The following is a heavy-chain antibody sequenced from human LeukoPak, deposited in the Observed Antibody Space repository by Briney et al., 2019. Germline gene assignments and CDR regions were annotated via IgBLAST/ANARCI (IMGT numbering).Heavy chain of an antibody. CDR1: GGSISSRSYY. CDR2: ISYSGSP. J-gene: IGHJ5*02. Sequence: SETLSLTCAVSGGSISSRSYYWGWIRQPPGKGLEWIGSISYSGSPFYHPSLKSRDTISVDTSKNLFSLKLSSVTAADTAVYFCARQRIGIEVGGFDPWGQGTLVTVSS. CDR3: ARQRIGIEVGGFDP. V-gene: IGHV4-39*01. D-gene: IGHD2/OR15-2a*01.